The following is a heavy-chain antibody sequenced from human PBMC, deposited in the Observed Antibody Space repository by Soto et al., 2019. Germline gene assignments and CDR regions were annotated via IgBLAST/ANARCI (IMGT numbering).Heavy chain of an antibody. Sequence: GGSLRLSCAASGFTFSSYAMSWVRQAPGKXLEWVSAISGSGGSTYYADSVKGRFTISRDNSKNTLYLQMNSLRAEDTAVYYCAKDRTGYYDSSGYYPDDFDIWGQGTMVTVSS. D-gene: IGHD3-22*01. CDR3: AKDRTGYYDSSGYYPDDFDI. J-gene: IGHJ3*02. CDR1: GFTFSSYA. V-gene: IGHV3-23*01. CDR2: ISGSGGST.